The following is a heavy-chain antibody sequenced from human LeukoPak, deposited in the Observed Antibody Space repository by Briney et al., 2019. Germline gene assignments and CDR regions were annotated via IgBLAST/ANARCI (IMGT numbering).Heavy chain of an antibody. D-gene: IGHD4-17*01. V-gene: IGHV3-23*01. CDR1: GFTFSSYA. CDR2: ISGSGGST. Sequence: GGSLRLSCAASGFTFSSYAMSWVRHAPGKGLEWVSAISGSGGSTYYADSVKGSFTISRDNSKNTLYLQMNSLRAEDTAVYYCAKERDYGDYVDYWGQGTLVTVSS. CDR3: AKERDYGDYVDY. J-gene: IGHJ4*02.